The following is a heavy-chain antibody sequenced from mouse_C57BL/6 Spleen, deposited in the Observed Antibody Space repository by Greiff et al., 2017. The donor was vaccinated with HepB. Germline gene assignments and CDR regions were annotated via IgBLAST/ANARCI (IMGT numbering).Heavy chain of an antibody. V-gene: IGHV1-69*01. Sequence: QVQLKQPGAELVMPGASVKLSCKASGYTFTSYWMHWVKQRPGQGLEWIGEIDPSDSYTNYNQKFKGKSTLTVDKSSSTAYMQLSSLTSEDSAVYYCARAGSLPWFAYWGQGTLVTVSA. D-gene: IGHD1-1*01. J-gene: IGHJ3*01. CDR2: IDPSDSYT. CDR3: ARAGSLPWFAY. CDR1: GYTFTSYW.